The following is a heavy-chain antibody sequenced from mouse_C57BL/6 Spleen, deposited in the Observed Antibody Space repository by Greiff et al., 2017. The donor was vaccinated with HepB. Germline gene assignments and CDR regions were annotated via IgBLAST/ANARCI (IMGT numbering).Heavy chain of an antibody. CDR3: ARGHHYDFLWFAY. V-gene: IGHV1-53*01. CDR1: GYTFTSYW. Sequence: QVHLKQPGTELVKPGASVKLSCKASGYTFTSYWMHWVKQRPGQGLEWIGNINPSNGGTNYNEKFKSKATLTVDKSSSTAYMQLSSLTSEDSAVYYCARGHHYDFLWFAYWGQGTLVTVSA. J-gene: IGHJ3*01. CDR2: INPSNGGT. D-gene: IGHD2-4*01.